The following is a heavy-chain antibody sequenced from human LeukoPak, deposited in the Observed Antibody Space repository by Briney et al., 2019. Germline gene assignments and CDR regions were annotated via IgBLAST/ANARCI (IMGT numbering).Heavy chain of an antibody. V-gene: IGHV4-59*01. CDR3: ARWDVAVAGNGFDY. D-gene: IGHD6-19*01. CDR1: GGSISSYY. Sequence: PSETLSLTCTVSGGSISSYYWSWIRQPPGKGLEWIGYIYYSGSTNYNPSLKSRVTTSVDTSKNQFSLKLSSVTAADTAVYYCARWDVAVAGNGFDYWGQGTLVTVSS. CDR2: IYYSGST. J-gene: IGHJ4*02.